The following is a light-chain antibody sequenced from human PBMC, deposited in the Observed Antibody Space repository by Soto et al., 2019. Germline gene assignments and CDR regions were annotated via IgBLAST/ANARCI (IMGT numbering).Light chain of an antibody. CDR3: CSFAGSDSSYV. Sequence: QSVLTQPRSVSGSPGQSVTISCTGTSSDVGGYNYVSWYQQHPGRAPKLIIYDVSKRPSGVPDRFSGSKSGDTASLTISGLQAEDEADYYCCSFAGSDSSYVFGTGTQLTVL. J-gene: IGLJ1*01. CDR1: SSDVGGYNY. V-gene: IGLV2-11*01. CDR2: DVS.